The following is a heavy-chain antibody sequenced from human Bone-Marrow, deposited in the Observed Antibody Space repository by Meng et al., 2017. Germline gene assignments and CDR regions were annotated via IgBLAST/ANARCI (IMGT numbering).Heavy chain of an antibody. CDR1: GGSISSGGYY. Sequence: QVQLQESGPGLVNPSPTLSLTCTVSGGSISSGGYYWSWIRQHPGKGLEWIGYIYYSGSTYYNPSLKSRVTISVDTSKNQFSLKLSSVTAADTAVYYCARGPLSAAGTMGYFQHWGQGTLVTVSS. V-gene: IGHV4-31*03. CDR3: ARGPLSAAGTMGYFQH. J-gene: IGHJ1*01. D-gene: IGHD6-13*01. CDR2: IYYSGST.